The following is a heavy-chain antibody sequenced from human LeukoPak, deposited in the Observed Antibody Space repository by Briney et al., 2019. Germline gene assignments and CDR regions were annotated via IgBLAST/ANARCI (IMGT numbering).Heavy chain of an antibody. Sequence: ASVKVSCKASGYVFVSYGISWVRQAPGQGLEWMGWIGTYNGNTNYAQKFQGRLTMTTDTSATTVHMELRSLRSDDTAVYYCARPRGLIERDNWFDPWGQGTLVTVSS. D-gene: IGHD3-22*01. CDR2: IGTYNGNT. CDR3: ARPRGLIERDNWFDP. V-gene: IGHV1-18*01. CDR1: GYVFVSYG. J-gene: IGHJ5*02.